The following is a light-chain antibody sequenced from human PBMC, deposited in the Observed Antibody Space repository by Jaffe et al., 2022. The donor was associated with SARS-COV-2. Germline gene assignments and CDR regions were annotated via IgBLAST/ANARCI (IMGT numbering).Light chain of an antibody. Sequence: DIQMTQSPSSLSASVGDTVTITCRASQYISTSLNWYQQKPGKAPDLLIYAASSSQSGVPSRFSGNGAATDFTLTITSLQPEDSATYYCQQSHDFPYSFGQGTKLEIK. V-gene: IGKV1-39*01. CDR1: QYISTS. CDR2: AAS. J-gene: IGKJ2*03. CDR3: QQSHDFPYS.